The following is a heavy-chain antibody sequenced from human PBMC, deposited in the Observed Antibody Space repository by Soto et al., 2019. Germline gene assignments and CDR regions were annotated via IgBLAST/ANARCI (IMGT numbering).Heavy chain of an antibody. CDR3: ARWDGYGDV. J-gene: IGHJ4*02. V-gene: IGHV3-23*01. Sequence: PGGSLRLSCAASGFSFSTYSMAWVRQTPGKGLAWVSGLSGGGSNTFYADSVQGRFTISVDNSKNTVYLQMNSLRVKDTAVYYCARWDGYGDVWGQGTLVTVSS. CDR2: LSGGGSNT. D-gene: IGHD4-17*01. CDR1: GFSFSTYS.